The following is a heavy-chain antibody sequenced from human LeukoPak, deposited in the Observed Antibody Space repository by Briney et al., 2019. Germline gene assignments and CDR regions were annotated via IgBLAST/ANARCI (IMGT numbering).Heavy chain of an antibody. CDR2: IYTSGST. Sequence: SETLSLTCTVSGGSISNGSYYWSWIRQPAGKGLEWIGRIYTSGSTNYNPSLKSRVTISVDTSKNQFSLKLSSVTAADTAVYYCARDCKRCSSSPRGSYYFDYWGQGTLVTVSS. CDR3: ARDCKRCSSSPRGSYYFDY. D-gene: IGHD6-6*01. J-gene: IGHJ4*02. V-gene: IGHV4-61*02. CDR1: GGSISNGSYY.